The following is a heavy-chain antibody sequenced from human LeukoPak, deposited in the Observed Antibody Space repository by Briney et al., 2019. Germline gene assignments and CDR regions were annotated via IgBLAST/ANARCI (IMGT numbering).Heavy chain of an antibody. CDR3: ASKVAAAGGDY. CDR1: GFTFSSYS. Sequence: PGGSLRLSCAASGFTFSSYSMNWVRQAPGKGLEWVSSISSSSSYIYYADSVKGRFTISRDNAKNSLCLQMNSLRAEDTAVYYCASKVAAAGGDYWGQGALDTVSS. CDR2: ISSSSSYI. V-gene: IGHV3-21*01. J-gene: IGHJ4*02. D-gene: IGHD6-13*01.